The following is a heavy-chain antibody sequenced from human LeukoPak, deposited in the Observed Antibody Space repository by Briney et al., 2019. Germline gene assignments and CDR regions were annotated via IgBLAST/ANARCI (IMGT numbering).Heavy chain of an antibody. V-gene: IGHV4-34*01. CDR2: INHSGST. CDR1: GGSISSYY. CDR3: ASVDGSGSFSTMPRTYYFDY. Sequence: NPSETLSLTCTVSGGSISSYYWSWIRQPPGKGLEWIGEINHSGSTNYNPSLKSRVTISVDTSKNQFSLKLSSVTAADTAVHYCASVDGSGSFSTMPRTYYFDYWGQGTLVTVSS. D-gene: IGHD3-10*01. J-gene: IGHJ4*02.